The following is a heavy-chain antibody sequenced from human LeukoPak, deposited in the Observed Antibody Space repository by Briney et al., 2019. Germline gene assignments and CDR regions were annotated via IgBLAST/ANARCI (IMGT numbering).Heavy chain of an antibody. CDR1: VFTFSSYS. CDR2: ISSGSKYI. CDR3: ARDPPALEDFDY. J-gene: IGHJ4*02. Sequence: GGSLRLSCAASVFTFSSYSMNWVRQAPGKGLEWVSSISSGSKYIYNADSVKGRFTISRDNGKNSLYLHMSSLRAEDTAVYYCARDPPALEDFDYWGQGTQVTVSS. V-gene: IGHV3-21*06.